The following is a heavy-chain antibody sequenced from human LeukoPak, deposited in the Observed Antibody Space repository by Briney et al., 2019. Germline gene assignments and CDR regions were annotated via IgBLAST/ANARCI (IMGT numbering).Heavy chain of an antibody. CDR2: ISYDGSNK. Sequence: GGSLRLSCAASGFTFSSYAMHWVRQAPGKGLEWVAVISYDGSNKYYADSVKGRFTISRDNSKNTLYLQMNSLRAEDTAVYYCATLNPITIFGVVIAPYYYYGMDVWGQGTTVTVSS. CDR1: GFTFSSYA. V-gene: IGHV3-30-3*01. J-gene: IGHJ6*02. D-gene: IGHD3-3*01. CDR3: ATLNPITIFGVVIAPYYYYGMDV.